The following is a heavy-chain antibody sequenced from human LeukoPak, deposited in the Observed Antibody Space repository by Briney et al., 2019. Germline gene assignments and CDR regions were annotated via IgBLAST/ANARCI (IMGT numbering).Heavy chain of an antibody. V-gene: IGHV1-3*02. J-gene: IGHJ4*02. CDR1: GYTFTSYA. Sequence: GASVKVSCKASGYTFTSYAMHWVRQAPGQRLEWMGWSNAGNGNTKYSQEFQGRVTISAGESTSTAYMELSSLRSEDTAVYYCASGYCSTTSCYVNPYFDYWGQGTLVTVSS. CDR3: ASGYCSTTSCYVNPYFDY. D-gene: IGHD2-2*03. CDR2: SNAGNGNT.